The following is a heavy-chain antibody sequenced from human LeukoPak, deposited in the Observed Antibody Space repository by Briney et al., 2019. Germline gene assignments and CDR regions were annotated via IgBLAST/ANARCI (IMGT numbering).Heavy chain of an antibody. CDR1: GYSISSGYY. CDR2: IYHSGST. CDR3: ARDLGSGDYGQSPLQH. D-gene: IGHD4-17*01. J-gene: IGHJ1*01. V-gene: IGHV4-38-2*02. Sequence: SETLSLTCTVSGYSISSGYYWGWIRPPPGKGLEWIGSIYHSGSTYYNPSLKSRVTISVDTSKNQFSLKLSSVTAADTAVYYCARDLGSGDYGQSPLQHWGQGTLVTVSS.